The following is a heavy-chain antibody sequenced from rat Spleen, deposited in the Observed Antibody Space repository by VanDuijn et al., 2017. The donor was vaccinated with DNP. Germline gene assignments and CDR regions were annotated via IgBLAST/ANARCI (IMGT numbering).Heavy chain of an antibody. D-gene: IGHD4-1*01. Sequence: EVQLVESGGGLVQPGRYLRLSCTASGFTFSDYYMAWVRQAPTMGLEWVAYIPFDGGNTYYKDSGKGRFTISRDNVKNTLYLQMNSLKSDDMATYYCSRQVRPLRGWDYWGQGVMVTVSS. CDR1: GFTFSDYY. CDR3: SRQVRPLRGWDY. CDR2: IPFDGGNT. J-gene: IGHJ2*01. V-gene: IGHV5-22*01.